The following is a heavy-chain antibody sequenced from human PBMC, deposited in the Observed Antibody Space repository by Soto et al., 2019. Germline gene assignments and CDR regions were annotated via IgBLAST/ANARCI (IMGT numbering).Heavy chain of an antibody. CDR1: GYTFTSYG. Sequence: ASVKVSCKASGYTFTSYGISWVRQAPGQGLEWMGWISAYNGNTNYAQKLQGRVTMTTDTSTSTAYMELRSLRSDDTAVYYCARDGYCSGGSCYSGAKTTYYYYYGMDVWGQGTTVTVSS. J-gene: IGHJ6*02. CDR2: ISAYNGNT. D-gene: IGHD2-15*01. V-gene: IGHV1-18*01. CDR3: ARDGYCSGGSCYSGAKTTYYYYYGMDV.